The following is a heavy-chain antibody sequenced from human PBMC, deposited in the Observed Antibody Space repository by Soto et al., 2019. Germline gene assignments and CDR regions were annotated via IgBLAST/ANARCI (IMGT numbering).Heavy chain of an antibody. CDR3: ARSDGRY. J-gene: IGHJ4*02. CDR1: GGSISSYY. CDR2: SYYSGST. V-gene: IGHV4-59*01. Sequence: QVQLQESGPGLVKPSETLSLTCTVSGGSISSYYWSWIRQPPGKGLEWIGYSYYSGSTNYNPSLKSRVPISVDTSKSQFSLNLSSVAAADPAVYYCARSDGRYWGQGTLVTVSS.